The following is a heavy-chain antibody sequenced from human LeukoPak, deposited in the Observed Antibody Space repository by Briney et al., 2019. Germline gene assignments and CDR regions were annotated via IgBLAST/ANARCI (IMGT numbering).Heavy chain of an antibody. CDR1: GGSFSGYY. CDR2: INHSGST. D-gene: IGHD3-10*01. J-gene: IGHJ4*02. Sequence: SETLSLTCAVYGGSFSGYYWSWIRQTPGKGLEWIGEINHSGSTNYNPSLKSRVTISVDTSKNQFSLKLSSVTAADTAVYYCARGARRAGTMVRGGFFDYWGQGTLVTVSS. CDR3: ARGARRAGTMVRGGFFDY. V-gene: IGHV4-34*01.